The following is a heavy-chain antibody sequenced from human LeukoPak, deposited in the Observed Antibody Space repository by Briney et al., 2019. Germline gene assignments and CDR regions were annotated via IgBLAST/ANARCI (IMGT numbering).Heavy chain of an antibody. CDR2: IWYDASNK. Sequence: GRSLTLSCAASGFTFSSFGMHWVRQAPGKGLEWVAVIWYDASNKYYVDSVKGRYTISRDNSKNTLYLQMNSLRDDDTAVYYCVRGVGVSRFNYLDPWGQGTLVIVSS. CDR1: GFTFSSFG. V-gene: IGHV3-33*01. D-gene: IGHD1-7*01. J-gene: IGHJ5*02. CDR3: VRGVGVSRFNYLDP.